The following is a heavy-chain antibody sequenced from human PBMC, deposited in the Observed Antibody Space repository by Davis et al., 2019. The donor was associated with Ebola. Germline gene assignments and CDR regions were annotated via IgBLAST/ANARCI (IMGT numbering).Heavy chain of an antibody. J-gene: IGHJ6*02. V-gene: IGHV3-73*01. CDR2: IRSKANSYAT. CDR1: GFTFRGSA. Sequence: GESLKISCAASGFTFRGSAMHWLRQASGQGLEWVGRIRSKANSYATAYAASVKGRFTISRDDSKNTAYLQMNSLKTEDTAVYYCTQDLYSSSWYRHYYYGMDVWGQGTTVTVSS. D-gene: IGHD6-13*01. CDR3: TQDLYSSSWYRHYYYGMDV.